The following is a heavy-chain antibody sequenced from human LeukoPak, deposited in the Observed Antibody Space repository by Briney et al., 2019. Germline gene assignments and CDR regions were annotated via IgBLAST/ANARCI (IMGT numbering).Heavy chain of an antibody. V-gene: IGHV3-48*03. D-gene: IGHD3/OR15-3a*01. Sequence: TRGSLRLSCAASGFTFSSYEMNWVRQAPGEGLEWVSYIGGSGRTIYYTDSVKGRFTISRDNAKNSLYLQMNSVRAEDTAVYYCVRGGLLGYWGQGTLVTVSS. CDR3: VRGGLLGY. J-gene: IGHJ4*02. CDR2: IGGSGRTI. CDR1: GFTFSSYE.